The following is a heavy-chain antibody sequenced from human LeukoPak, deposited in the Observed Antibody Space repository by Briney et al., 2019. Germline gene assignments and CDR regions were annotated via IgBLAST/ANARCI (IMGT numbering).Heavy chain of an antibody. CDR1: GFTFSDYY. CDR3: AREIKYYYYMDV. J-gene: IGHJ6*03. CDR2: ISSSGSSI. Sequence: GGSLRLSCAASGFTFSDYYMSWIRQAPGKGLEWVSYISSSGSSIYYAVSVKGRFTISRDNAKNSLYLQMNSLRAEDTAVYYCAREIKYYYYMDVWGKGTAVTVSS. V-gene: IGHV3-11*04. D-gene: IGHD5-24*01.